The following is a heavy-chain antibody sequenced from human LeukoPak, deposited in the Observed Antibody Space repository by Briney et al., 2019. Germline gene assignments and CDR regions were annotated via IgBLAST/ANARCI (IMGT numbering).Heavy chain of an antibody. CDR2: MSHDGSTK. J-gene: IGHJ2*01. D-gene: IGHD3-22*01. V-gene: IGHV3-30*14. CDR3: ARDGYYYDSSGHQPRWTEWYFDL. CDR1: GFTFSSYD. Sequence: GGSLRLSCAASGFTFSSYDMHWVRQAPGKGLEWVAVMSHDGSTKNYADSVNVRFTNYRDHSKSALYLQINSLRAEDTAVYYCARDGYYYDSSGHQPRWTEWYFDLWGRGILVTVSS.